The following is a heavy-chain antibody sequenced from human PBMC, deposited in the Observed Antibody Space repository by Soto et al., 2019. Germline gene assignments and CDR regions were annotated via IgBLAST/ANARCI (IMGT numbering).Heavy chain of an antibody. J-gene: IGHJ6*02. CDR1: GYTFTSYG. Sequence: GASVKVSCKASGYTFTSYGISWVRQAPGQGLEWMGWISAYNGNTNYAQKLQGRVTMTTDTSTSTAYMELRSLRSDDTAVYYCASGKYYYDSSGYSPYYYYYGMDVWGQGTTVTVSS. CDR3: ASGKYYYDSSGYSPYYYYYGMDV. D-gene: IGHD3-22*01. V-gene: IGHV1-18*01. CDR2: ISAYNGNT.